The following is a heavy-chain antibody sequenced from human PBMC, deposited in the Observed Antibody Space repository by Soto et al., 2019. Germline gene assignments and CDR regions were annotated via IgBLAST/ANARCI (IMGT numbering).Heavy chain of an antibody. D-gene: IGHD2-8*01. CDR3: ARGDQWMLY. CDR1: GDSVSSDSTA. J-gene: IGHJ4*02. CDR2: TYYKSKWFY. V-gene: IGHV6-1*01. Sequence: PSQTLSLPCDISGDSVSSDSTAWNWIRQSPSRGLEWLGRTYYKSKWFYNYAVSVRSRIAIKSDTSKNQFSLQLNSVTPEDTAVYLSARGDQWMLYWGQGTLVTVSS.